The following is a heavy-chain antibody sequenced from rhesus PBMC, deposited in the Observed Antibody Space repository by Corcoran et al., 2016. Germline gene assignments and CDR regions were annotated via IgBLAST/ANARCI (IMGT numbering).Heavy chain of an antibody. CDR1: SGSISDTYY. CDR3: ASREYSYSSDS. D-gene: IGHD5-12*01. J-gene: IGHJ4*01. CDR2: TYGKRANT. V-gene: IGHV4S9*01. Sequence: QVQLQESGPGLVKPSETLSLTCAVSSGSISDTYYWNWFRQPPGKGREWIGMTYGKRANTSYNPSRKRRVTISKDPAKNQFFLELSSGTAADTAVYYCASREYSYSSDSWGQGVLVTVSS.